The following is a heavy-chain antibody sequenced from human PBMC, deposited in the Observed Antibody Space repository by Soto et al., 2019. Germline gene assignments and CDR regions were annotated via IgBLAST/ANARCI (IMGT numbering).Heavy chain of an antibody. V-gene: IGHV1-69*02. CDR2: IIPILGIA. D-gene: IGHD3-9*01. CDR3: ARTRDPRNNFQRITIFSLVITPLYYYGMDV. Sequence: GASLKVSCKASGGTFSSYTISWVRQAPGQGLEWMGRIIPILGIANYAQKFQGRVTITADKSTSTAYMELSSLRSEDTAVYYCARTRDPRNNFQRITIFSLVITPLYYYGMDVWGQGTTDTVSS. CDR1: GGTFSSYT. J-gene: IGHJ6*02.